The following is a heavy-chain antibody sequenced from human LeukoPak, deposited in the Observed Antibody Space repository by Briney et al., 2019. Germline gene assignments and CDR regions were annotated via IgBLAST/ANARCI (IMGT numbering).Heavy chain of an antibody. V-gene: IGHV3-21*01. Sequence: GGSLRLSCAASGFTFSTYTMNWVRQAPGKGLEWVSSISRSSSYIDYADSVKGRFTISRDNAKNALYLQMNSLRAEDTAVYYCARVGKQWLVLRGWFDPWGQGTLVTVSS. D-gene: IGHD6-19*01. CDR1: GFTFSTYT. CDR3: ARVGKQWLVLRGWFDP. J-gene: IGHJ5*02. CDR2: ISRSSSYI.